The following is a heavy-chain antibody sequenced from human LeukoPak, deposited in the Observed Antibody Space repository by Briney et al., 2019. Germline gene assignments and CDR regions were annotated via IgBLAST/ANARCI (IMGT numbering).Heavy chain of an antibody. D-gene: IGHD5-24*01. Sequence: GGSLRLSCTASGFAFSSHWMSWVRQAPVKGLEWVACIKEDGSERYYVDSVRGRFIISRDNTKNSLFLQMDSLRVEDTAVYYCARDRADYWGQGTLVTVSS. CDR3: ARDRADY. CDR2: IKEDGSER. CDR1: GFAFSSHW. V-gene: IGHV3-7*01. J-gene: IGHJ4*02.